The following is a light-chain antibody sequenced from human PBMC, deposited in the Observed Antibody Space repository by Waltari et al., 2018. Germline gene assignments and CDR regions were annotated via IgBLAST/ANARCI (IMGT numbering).Light chain of an antibody. CDR1: QSVSSY. Sequence: ELVFTQSPFTLTFSPGQRPPLTCRASQSVSSYLTWYQQKPGQAPRLHIYDPANRSTGIPARFRGSGSGTDFTLTISSLEPEDFAVYYCQQRSNWPPALTFGGGTKVEVK. CDR3: QQRSNWPPALT. J-gene: IGKJ4*01. CDR2: DPA. V-gene: IGKV3-11*01.